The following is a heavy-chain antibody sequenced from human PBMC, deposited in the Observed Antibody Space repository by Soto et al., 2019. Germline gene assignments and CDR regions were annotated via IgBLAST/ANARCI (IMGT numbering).Heavy chain of an antibody. J-gene: IGHJ4*02. CDR2: IFWDDDK. D-gene: IGHD3-10*01. V-gene: IGHV2-5*02. CDR1: GFSLSTPGVG. Sequence: QITLKESGPTLLKPTETLTLTCTFSGFSLSTPGVGVGWIRQPPGKTLEWLALIFWDDDKRYSPSLKSRVTVTNDTSKNPAVLTMPNMHPVDTATDSGAHSPYLSAYPFDYWGQGTLVTVSS. CDR3: AHSPYLSAYPFDY.